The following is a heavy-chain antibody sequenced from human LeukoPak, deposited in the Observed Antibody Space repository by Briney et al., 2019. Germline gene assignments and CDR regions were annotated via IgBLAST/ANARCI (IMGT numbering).Heavy chain of an antibody. V-gene: IGHV3-23*01. J-gene: IGHJ4*02. CDR3: AKWGDYDVLTGYYVPDY. CDR2: ILGSGGST. Sequence: PGASLRLSCAASGFTFSNYAMSWVRQAPGEGLEWVSAILGSGGSTYYADSVKGRFTVSRDNSKSTLYLQMNGLRAEDTALYYCAKWGDYDVLTGYYVPDYWGQGTLVTVSS. D-gene: IGHD3-9*01. CDR1: GFTFSNYA.